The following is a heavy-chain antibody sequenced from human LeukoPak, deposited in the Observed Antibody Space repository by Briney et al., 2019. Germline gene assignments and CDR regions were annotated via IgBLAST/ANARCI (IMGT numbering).Heavy chain of an antibody. CDR2: SYYSGGT. J-gene: IGHJ3*02. D-gene: IGHD1-1*01. CDR3: AVNSTKHTFDI. CDR1: GGSMSPFY. Sequence: SETLSLTCTVSGGSMSPFYWSWIRQSPGKGLEWIGSSYYSGGTNYNPSLTGRATISVDTSKNQFSLELSSVTAADTAVYYCAVNSTKHTFDIWGQGTMVTVSS. V-gene: IGHV4-59*08.